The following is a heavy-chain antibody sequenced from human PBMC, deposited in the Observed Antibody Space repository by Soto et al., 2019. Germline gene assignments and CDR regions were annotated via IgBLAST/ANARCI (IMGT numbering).Heavy chain of an antibody. Sequence: PGGSLRLSCAVSGFTFSSYWMHWVRQAPGKGLEWVSRINSNGTSTNYADSVKGRFTISRDNAKNTLYLQMNSLRAEDTAVYYCARVEYSSARFYYYDGIDVWGQGTTVTVSS. J-gene: IGHJ6*02. CDR1: GFTFSSYW. D-gene: IGHD6-6*01. CDR2: INSNGTST. V-gene: IGHV3-74*01. CDR3: ARVEYSSARFYYYDGIDV.